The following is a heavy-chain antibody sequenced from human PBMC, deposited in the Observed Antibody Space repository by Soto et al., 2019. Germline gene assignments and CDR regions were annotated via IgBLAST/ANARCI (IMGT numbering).Heavy chain of an antibody. Sequence: PGESLKISCKGSGYSFTSYWISWVRQMPGKGLEWMGRIDPSDSYTNYSPSFQGHVTISADKSISTAYLQWSSLKASDTAMYYCATLNCSGGSCYSDCYYYYGMDVWGQGTTVTVSS. CDR3: ATLNCSGGSCYSDCYYYYGMDV. D-gene: IGHD2-15*01. CDR2: IDPSDSYT. CDR1: GYSFTSYW. V-gene: IGHV5-10-1*01. J-gene: IGHJ6*02.